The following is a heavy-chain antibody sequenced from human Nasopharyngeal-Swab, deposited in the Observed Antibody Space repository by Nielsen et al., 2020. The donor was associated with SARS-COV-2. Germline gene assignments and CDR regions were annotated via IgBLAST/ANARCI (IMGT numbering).Heavy chain of an antibody. V-gene: IGHV3-21*01. CDR3: ARAKNVLRFLEWTQPFDY. Sequence: VRQAPGKGLEWVSSISSSSSYIYYADSVKGRFTISRDNAKNSLYLQMNSQRAEDTAVYYCARAKNVLRFLEWTQPFDYWGQGTLVTVSS. J-gene: IGHJ4*02. D-gene: IGHD3-3*01. CDR2: ISSSSSYI.